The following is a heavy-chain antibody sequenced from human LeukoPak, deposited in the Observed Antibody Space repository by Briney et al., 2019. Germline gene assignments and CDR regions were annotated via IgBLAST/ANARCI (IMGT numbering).Heavy chain of an antibody. V-gene: IGHV1-2*02. J-gene: IGHJ3*02. CDR1: GYTFTGYY. D-gene: IGHD3-22*01. CDR2: INPNSGGT. CDR3: ARGDTMIETGAFDI. Sequence: VASVKVSCKASGYTFTGYYMHWVRQAPGQGLEWMGWINPNSGGTNYAQKFQGRVTMTRDTSISTAYMELSRLRSDDTAVYYCARGDTMIETGAFDIWGQGTMVTASS.